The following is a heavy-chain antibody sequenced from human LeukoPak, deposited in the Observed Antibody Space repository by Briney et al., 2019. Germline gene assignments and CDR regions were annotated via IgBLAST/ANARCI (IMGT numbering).Heavy chain of an antibody. CDR3: ARGAYDYSNLPSVDY. V-gene: IGHV1-2*02. CDR1: GYTFTGYY. CDR2: INPNSGGT. J-gene: IGHJ4*02. Sequence: GASVKVSCKASGYTFTGYYMHWVRQAPGQGLEWMGWINPNSGGTNYAQKFQGRVTMTRDTSISTAYMELSRLRSDDTAVYYCARGAYDYSNLPSVDYWGQGTLVTVSS. D-gene: IGHD4-11*01.